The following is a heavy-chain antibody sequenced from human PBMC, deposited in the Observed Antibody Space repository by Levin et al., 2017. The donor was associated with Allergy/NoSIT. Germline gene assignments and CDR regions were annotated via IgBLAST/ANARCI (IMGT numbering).Heavy chain of an antibody. CDR1: GGTFSSYA. Sequence: GGSLRLSCKASGGTFSSYAISWVRQAPGQGLEWMGGIIPIFGTANYAQKFQGRVTITADESTSTAYMELSSLRSEDTAVYYCAREESAVAGRYNWFDPWGQGTLVTVSS. CDR3: AREESAVAGRYNWFDP. CDR2: IIPIFGTA. V-gene: IGHV1-69*01. J-gene: IGHJ5*02. D-gene: IGHD6-19*01.